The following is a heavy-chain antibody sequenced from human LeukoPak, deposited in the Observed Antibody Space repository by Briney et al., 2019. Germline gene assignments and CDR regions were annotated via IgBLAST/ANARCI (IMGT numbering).Heavy chain of an antibody. CDR1: GYTLTDLS. CDR3: ATEPTSSSRGDY. V-gene: IGHV1-24*01. CDR2: FDPEDGET. J-gene: IGHJ4*02. Sequence: GPSVKVCFKFSGYTLTDLSMHWVRQAPGKGLEWTGGFDPEDGETIYAQKFQGRVTMTEDTSTDTACMELSSLRSEDTAVYYCATEPTSSSRGDYWGQGTLVTVSS. D-gene: IGHD6-13*01.